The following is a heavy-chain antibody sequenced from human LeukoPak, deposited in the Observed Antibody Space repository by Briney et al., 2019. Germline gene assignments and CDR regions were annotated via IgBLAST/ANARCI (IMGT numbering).Heavy chain of an antibody. Sequence: QAGGSLRLSCAASGFTFSSYAMHWVRQAPGKGLEWVATISASGGTIHYADSVRGRFTISRDNSKNTLYLQMNSLRAEDTAVYYCARVNSAFHYRSWYFDYWGQGTLVTVSS. D-gene: IGHD6-6*01. CDR2: ISASGGTI. CDR1: GFTFSSYA. J-gene: IGHJ4*02. CDR3: ARVNSAFHYRSWYFDY. V-gene: IGHV3-23*01.